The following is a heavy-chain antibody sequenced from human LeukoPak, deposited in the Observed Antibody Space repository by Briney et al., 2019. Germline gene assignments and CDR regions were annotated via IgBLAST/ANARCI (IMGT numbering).Heavy chain of an antibody. D-gene: IGHD6-19*01. J-gene: IGHJ4*02. Sequence: GGSLRLSCAASGFTFSSYAMSWVRQAPGKRLEWVSAISGSGGSTYYADSVKGRFTISRDNSKNTLYLQMNSLRAEDTAVYYCAKVTRYSSGWYYFDYWGQGTLVTVSP. V-gene: IGHV3-23*01. CDR2: ISGSGGST. CDR1: GFTFSSYA. CDR3: AKVTRYSSGWYYFDY.